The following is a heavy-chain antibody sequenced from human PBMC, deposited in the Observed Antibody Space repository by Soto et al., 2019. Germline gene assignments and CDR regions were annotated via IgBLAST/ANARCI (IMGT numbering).Heavy chain of an antibody. CDR3: ARSPSSRNSYYYYGMDV. D-gene: IGHD4-4*01. CDR2: ISAYNGNT. CDR1: GYTFTSYF. Sequence: ASVKVSCKAAGYTFTSYFITWVRQAPGQGLEWMGWISAYNGNTNYAQKFQGRVTMTRNTSISTAYMELSSLRSEDTAVYYCARSPSSRNSYYYYGMDVWGQGTTVTVSS. J-gene: IGHJ6*02. V-gene: IGHV1-18*01.